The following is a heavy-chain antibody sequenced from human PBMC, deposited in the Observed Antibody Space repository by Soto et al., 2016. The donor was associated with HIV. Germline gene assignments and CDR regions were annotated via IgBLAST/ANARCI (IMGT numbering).Heavy chain of an antibody. J-gene: IGHJ4*02. D-gene: IGHD1-26*01. Sequence: EVQLVETGGGLIQPGGSLRLSCAASGFTVSSNYMSWVRQAPGKGLEWVSVIYSGGSTYYADSVKGRFTISRDNSKNTLYLQMNSLRAEDTAVYYCAREHIVGATQTDYFDYWGQGTLVTVSS. CDR2: IYSGGST. CDR1: GFTVSSNY. CDR3: AREHIVGATQTDYFDY. V-gene: IGHV3-53*02.